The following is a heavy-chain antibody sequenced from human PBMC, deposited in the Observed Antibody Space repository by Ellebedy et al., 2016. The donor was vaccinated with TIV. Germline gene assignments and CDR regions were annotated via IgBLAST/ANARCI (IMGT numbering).Heavy chain of an antibody. D-gene: IGHD6-13*01. Sequence: GESLKISCAASGFTVSSSYMTWVRQAPGKGLEWVSVVYSGGNTYYADSVKGRFTISRDNSKNTLYMQMNSLRVEDTAVYYCAVSRWAAAGLYYFDFWGQGTLVTVSA. CDR1: GFTVSSSY. J-gene: IGHJ4*02. CDR2: VYSGGNT. CDR3: AVSRWAAAGLYYFDF. V-gene: IGHV3-66*02.